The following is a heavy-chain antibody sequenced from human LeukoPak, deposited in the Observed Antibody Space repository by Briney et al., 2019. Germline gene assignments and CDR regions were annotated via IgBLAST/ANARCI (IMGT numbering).Heavy chain of an antibody. J-gene: IGHJ4*02. CDR2: VSGSGGTT. CDR3: VTEARYCSGGSCYAVLDY. V-gene: IGHV3-23*01. Sequence: GGSLRLSCAASGGTFSSYTMSCVRQAPGKGLQWVSAVSGSGGTTYYTNSVNGRFTISRDNSKNTVYLQMDSLRVEDTAVYYCVTEARYCSGGSCYAVLDYWGQGPLVTVSS. CDR1: GGTFSSYT. D-gene: IGHD2-15*01.